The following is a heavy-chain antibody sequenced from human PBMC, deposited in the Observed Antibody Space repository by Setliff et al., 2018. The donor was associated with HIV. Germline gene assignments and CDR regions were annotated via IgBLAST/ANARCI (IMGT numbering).Heavy chain of an antibody. V-gene: IGHV3-21*01. Sequence: GGSLRLSCAASGFSFASHSMNWVRQAPGKGLEWVSSISSSSNYIYYADSVRGRFTIPRDNAKNSLYLQMNRLRAEDTAVYYCARPYGDYLFDYWGQGTLVTVSS. CDR1: GFSFASHS. J-gene: IGHJ4*02. CDR2: ISSSSNYI. CDR3: ARPYGDYLFDY. D-gene: IGHD4-17*01.